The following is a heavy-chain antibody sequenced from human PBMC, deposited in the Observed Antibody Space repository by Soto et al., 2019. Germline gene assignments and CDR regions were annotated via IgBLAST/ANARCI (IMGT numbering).Heavy chain of an antibody. CDR3: ARVVVVIPPGYYYAMDV. D-gene: IGHD3-22*01. J-gene: IGHJ6*02. CDR2: ITSSSDTI. Sequence: GGPLRLSFAASGFTFSSFHMNWVRQAPGRGLEWAAYITSSSDTIYYSDSVKGRFTISRDNGKNSLFLQMNSLRDEDTAVYYCARVVVVIPPGYYYAMDVWGQGTTVTVSS. CDR1: GFTFSSFH. V-gene: IGHV3-48*02.